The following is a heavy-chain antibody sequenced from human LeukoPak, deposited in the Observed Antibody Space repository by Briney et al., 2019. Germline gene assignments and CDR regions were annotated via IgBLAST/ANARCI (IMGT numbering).Heavy chain of an antibody. V-gene: IGHV4-59*12. CDR2: ISYTGST. CDR1: GGSISSYY. J-gene: IGHJ4*02. Sequence: SETLSLTCTVSGGSISSYYWSWIRQPPGKGLEWIGYISYTGSTNYNPSLKSRVTISVDTSKKQFSLNLSSVTAADTAVYYCARDDGYCSGGSCRWDYWGQGTLVTVSS. D-gene: IGHD2-15*01. CDR3: ARDDGYCSGGSCRWDY.